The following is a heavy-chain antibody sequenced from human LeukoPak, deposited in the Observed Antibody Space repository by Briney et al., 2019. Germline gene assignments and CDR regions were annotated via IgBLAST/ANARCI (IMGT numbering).Heavy chain of an antibody. CDR3: ARVRGNSCDY. D-gene: IGHD6-13*01. J-gene: IGHJ4*02. Sequence: ASVKVSCKTSGYTLSDYYMHWVRQAPGQGLEWMGWIRGDTGDTDSPQKFQGRVTMTRDTSSNTAYMELSRLTSDDTARYFCARVRGNSCDYWGQGTLVTVSS. V-gene: IGHV1-2*02. CDR2: IRGDTGDT. CDR1: GYTLSDYY.